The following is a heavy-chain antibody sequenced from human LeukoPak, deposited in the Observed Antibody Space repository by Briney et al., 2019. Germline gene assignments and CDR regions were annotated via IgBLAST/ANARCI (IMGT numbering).Heavy chain of an antibody. CDR2: IYPGDSDT. J-gene: IGHJ5*02. CDR1: GSSFTSYW. Sequence: GASLKISCKGSGSSFTSYWIGWVRQMPGKGLEWMGIIYPGDSDTRYSPSFQGQVTISDDKSISTAYLQLSSLKASDTAMYYCARQGKVGNIAVAVGSWFDPWGQGTLVTVSS. D-gene: IGHD6-19*01. CDR3: ARQGKVGNIAVAVGSWFDP. V-gene: IGHV5-51*01.